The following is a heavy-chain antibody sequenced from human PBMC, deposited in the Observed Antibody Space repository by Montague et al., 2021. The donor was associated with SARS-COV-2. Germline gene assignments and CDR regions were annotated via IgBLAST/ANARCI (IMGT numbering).Heavy chain of an antibody. CDR2: ISTEGSAT. Sequence: SLRLSCAASGFTFSTHWMHWVRRDPGKGLMWVSRISTEGSATDYADSVKGRFTISRDNAKNTLYLQMNSLRVEDTGVYYCAKARGSGSYYLGQWGQGALVTVSS. J-gene: IGHJ1*01. V-gene: IGHV3-74*01. D-gene: IGHD3-10*01. CDR1: GFTFSTHW. CDR3: AKARGSGSYYLGQ.